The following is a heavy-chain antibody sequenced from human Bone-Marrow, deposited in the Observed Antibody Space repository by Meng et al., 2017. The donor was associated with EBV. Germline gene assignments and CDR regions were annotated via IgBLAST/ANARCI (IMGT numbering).Heavy chain of an antibody. CDR3: ARDINGYENDY. CDR1: GFTVSTNY. Sequence: EVHVLGSGVCLIHPGGSLRLSGAASGFTVSTNYMSWVRQAPGKGLEWVSVIYTGGSTYYADSVKGRSTISRDNSKNTLYLQMNSLRAEDTAVYYCARDINGYENDYWGQGTLVTVSS. V-gene: IGHV3-53*01. D-gene: IGHD5-12*01. CDR2: IYTGGST. J-gene: IGHJ4*02.